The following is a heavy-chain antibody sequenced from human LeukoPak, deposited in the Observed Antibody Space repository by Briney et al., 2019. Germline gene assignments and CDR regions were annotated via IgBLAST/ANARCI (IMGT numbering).Heavy chain of an antibody. V-gene: IGHV3-7*03. CDR3: ARRYFDY. CDR2: IKQDGSEK. Sequence: GGSLRLSCVASGFPFSSYWMTWVRQAPGKGLEWVANIKQDGSEKYYVDSVKGRFTISRDNAKNSLYLQMNSLRAEDTAVYYCARRYFDYWGQGTLVTVSS. CDR1: GFPFSSYW. J-gene: IGHJ4*02.